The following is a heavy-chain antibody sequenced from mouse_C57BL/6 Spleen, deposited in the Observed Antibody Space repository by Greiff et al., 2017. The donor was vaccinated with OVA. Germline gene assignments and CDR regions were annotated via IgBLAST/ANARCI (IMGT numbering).Heavy chain of an antibody. CDR2: IDPSAGAT. Sequence: QVQLQQPGAELVRPGSSVKLSCKASGYTFTSYWMHWVKQTPIQGLEWIGNIDPSAGATPYNQKFTDKATLTVDKSSSTAYMQPCSLTAEDYAVYYSAISAEYHYFDYWGQGTTLTGSS. CDR3: AISAEYHYFDY. CDR1: GYTFTSYW. J-gene: IGHJ2*01. D-gene: IGHD5-1*01. V-gene: IGHV1-52*01.